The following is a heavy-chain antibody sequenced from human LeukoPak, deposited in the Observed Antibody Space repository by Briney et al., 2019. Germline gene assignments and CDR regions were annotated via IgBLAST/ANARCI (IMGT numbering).Heavy chain of an antibody. D-gene: IGHD3-22*01. CDR3: ARDFVQFKHITIIVPNWFDP. CDR1: AFTFSSYW. V-gene: IGHV3-7*01. J-gene: IGHJ5*02. CDR2: IKQDGSEK. Sequence: GGSLRLSFAASAFTFSSYWMSWVRQAPGKGREGVSNIKQDGSEKYYVYSGKGRFTISRDNAKDSLDLQMNSLRDEEMGVYYCARDFVQFKHITIIVPNWFDPWGQGTMVTVSS.